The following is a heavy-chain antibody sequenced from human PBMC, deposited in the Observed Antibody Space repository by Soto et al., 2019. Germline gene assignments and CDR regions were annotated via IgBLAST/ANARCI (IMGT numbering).Heavy chain of an antibody. Sequence: GGSLRLCCAAFGFTFSDYDMYWVRQAPGKGLEWLSFISDGSRTVYYADSVKGRFTISRDNAKNSLYLQMNSLRAEDTAMYYCARDVRGDPAMDVWGQGTTVTVSS. CDR3: ARDVRGDPAMDV. D-gene: IGHD3-16*01. V-gene: IGHV3-48*01. CDR1: GFTFSDYD. CDR2: ISDGSRTV. J-gene: IGHJ6*02.